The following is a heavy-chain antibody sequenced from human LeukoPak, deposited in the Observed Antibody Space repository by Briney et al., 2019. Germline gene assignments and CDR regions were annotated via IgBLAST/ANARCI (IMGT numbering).Heavy chain of an antibody. CDR1: GHTFTSYD. J-gene: IGHJ6*02. Sequence: ASVKVSCKASGHTFTSYDINWVRQATGQGLEWMGWMNPNSGNTGYAQKFQGRVTMTRNTSISTAYMELSSLRSEDTAVYYCARENSLGYYYGSGKTYGMDVWGQGTTVTVSS. CDR3: ARENSLGYYYGSGKTYGMDV. D-gene: IGHD3-10*01. CDR2: MNPNSGNT. V-gene: IGHV1-8*01.